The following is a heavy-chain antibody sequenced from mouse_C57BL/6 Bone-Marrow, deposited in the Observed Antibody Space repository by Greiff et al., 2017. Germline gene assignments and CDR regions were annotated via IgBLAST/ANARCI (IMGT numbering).Heavy chain of an antibody. CDR1: GYTFTSYW. V-gene: IGHV1-55*01. CDR3: ARGDYGSMGYFDV. D-gene: IGHD1-1*01. CDR2: IYPGSGST. J-gene: IGHJ1*03. Sequence: VQLQQPGAELVKPGASVKMSCKASGYTFTSYWITWVKQRPGQGLEWIGDIYPGSGSTNYNEKFKSKATLTVDTSSSTAYMQLSSLTSEDSAVYYCARGDYGSMGYFDVWGTGTTVTVSS.